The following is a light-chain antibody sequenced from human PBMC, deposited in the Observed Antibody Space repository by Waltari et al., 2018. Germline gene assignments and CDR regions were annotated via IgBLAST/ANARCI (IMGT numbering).Light chain of an antibody. CDR3: QPYHTLPYP. CDR1: RDITTS. V-gene: IGKV1-33*01. J-gene: IGKJ2*01. Sequence: DIQMTQSPSSLSAAVGDSVTHTCQATRDITTSLSWFQQGPGKAPQLLISDASTLQPGVPSSFSGSGSGTTVYFSISSLQPGDSATYCCQPYHTLPYPLGRAPKLQL. CDR2: DAS.